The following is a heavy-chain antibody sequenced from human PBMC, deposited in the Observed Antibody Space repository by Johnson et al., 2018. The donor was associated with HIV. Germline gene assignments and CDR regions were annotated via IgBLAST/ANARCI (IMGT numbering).Heavy chain of an antibody. D-gene: IGHD3-10*01. CDR1: GFTVSSNY. CDR2: IYSGGST. V-gene: IGHV3-53*01. Sequence: VQLVESGGDLVQPGGSLRLSCAASGFTVSSNYMSWVRQAPGKGLEWVSVIYSGGSTYYADSVKGRFTISRDNSKNTLYLQMNSLRAEDTAVYYCARGRGSGRDAFDIWGQGTMVTVSS. J-gene: IGHJ3*02. CDR3: ARGRGSGRDAFDI.